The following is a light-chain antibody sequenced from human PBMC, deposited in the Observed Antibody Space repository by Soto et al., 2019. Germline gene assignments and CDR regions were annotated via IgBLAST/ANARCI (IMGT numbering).Light chain of an antibody. Sequence: SVLTQPRSVSGSPGQLVTISCTGTSSDVGGYNYVSWYQQHPDKAPKLMIYDVSKRPSGVPDRFSGSKSGNTASLTISGLQAEDEADYYCCSYAGSYTSYNYVFGTGTKVTVL. CDR1: SSDVGGYNY. V-gene: IGLV2-11*01. CDR3: CSYAGSYTSYNYV. J-gene: IGLJ1*01. CDR2: DVS.